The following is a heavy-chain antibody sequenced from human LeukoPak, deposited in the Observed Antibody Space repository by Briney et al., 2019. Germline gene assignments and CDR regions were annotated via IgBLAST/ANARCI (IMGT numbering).Heavy chain of an antibody. J-gene: IGHJ4*02. CDR2: ISETSSFT. V-gene: IGHV3-48*01. CDR3: ARRLDC. CDR1: GFTFSSYS. Sequence: PGGSLRLSCAASGFTFSSYSMNWVRQAPGKGLEWISYISETSSFTYYADSVKGRFTISRDNAKNSLYLQMSSLRAEDTAVYYCARRLDCWGQGTLVTVSS.